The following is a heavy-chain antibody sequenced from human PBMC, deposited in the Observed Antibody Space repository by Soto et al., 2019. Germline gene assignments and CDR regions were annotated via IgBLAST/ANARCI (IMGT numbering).Heavy chain of an antibody. D-gene: IGHD2-2*01. J-gene: IGHJ3*02. Sequence: ASVKVSCKASGYTFTSYDINWVRQATGQGLEWMGWMNPNSGNTGYAQKFQGRVTMTRNTSISTAYMELSSLRSEDTAVYYCARVSSTRRAIHIWGQGTMVTVSS. CDR2: MNPNSGNT. CDR3: ARVSSTRRAIHI. V-gene: IGHV1-8*01. CDR1: GYTFTSYD.